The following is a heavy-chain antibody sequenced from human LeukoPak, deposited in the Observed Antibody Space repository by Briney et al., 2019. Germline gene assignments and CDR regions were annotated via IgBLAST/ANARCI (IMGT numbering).Heavy chain of an antibody. V-gene: IGHV3-30*18. CDR2: ISFDGTNE. CDR3: AKDRVVYGDYVGDSDY. J-gene: IGHJ4*02. Sequence: GGSLRLSCAGSGFRFSSYVMHWVRQAPGKGLEWVAVISFDGTNEYYADSVKGRFTVSRDNSKNTLYLQMNSLRPEDTAMYYCAKDRVVYGDYVGDSDYWGQGTLVTVSS. D-gene: IGHD4-17*01. CDR1: GFRFSSYV.